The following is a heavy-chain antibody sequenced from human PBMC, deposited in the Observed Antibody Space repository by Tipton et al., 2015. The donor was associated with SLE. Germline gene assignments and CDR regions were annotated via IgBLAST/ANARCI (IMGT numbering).Heavy chain of an antibody. J-gene: IGHJ3*02. CDR3: AREREKDIAEAGTGAFDI. V-gene: IGHV3-11*04. CDR1: GFTFSDYY. Sequence: GSLRLSCAASGFTFSDYYMSWIRQAPGKGLEWVSYISSSSSTIYYADSVKGRFTISRDNAKNSLYLQMNSLRAEDTAVYYCAREREKDIAEAGTGAFDIWGQGTMVTVSS. CDR2: ISSSSSTI. D-gene: IGHD6-13*01.